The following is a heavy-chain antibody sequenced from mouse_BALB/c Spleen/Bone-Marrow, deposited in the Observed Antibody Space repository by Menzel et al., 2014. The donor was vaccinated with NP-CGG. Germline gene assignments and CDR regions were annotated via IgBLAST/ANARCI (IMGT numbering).Heavy chain of an antibody. V-gene: IGHV1-80*01. J-gene: IGHJ2*01. CDR2: IYPGDGDT. Sequence: QVQLQQSGAELVRPGSSVKISCKASGYAFSVYWMNWVKQRPGQGLEWIGQIYPGDGDTNYNGQFKGRATLTADKSSNTDYMQLSSLTSEDSAVYFCARGGISVDYLGQGTTLTISS. CDR1: GYAFSVYW. CDR3: ARGGISVDY.